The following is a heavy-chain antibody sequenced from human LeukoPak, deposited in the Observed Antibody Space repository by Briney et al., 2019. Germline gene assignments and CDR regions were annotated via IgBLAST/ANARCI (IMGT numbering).Heavy chain of an antibody. D-gene: IGHD6-13*01. Sequence: GRSLRLSCAASGFTFSSYGMHWVRQAPGKGLEWVAVIWYDGSNKYYADSVKGRFTISRDNSKNTPYLQMNSLRAEDTAVYYCARDGRLSSSWYYFDYWGQGTLVTVSS. J-gene: IGHJ4*02. CDR1: GFTFSSYG. CDR3: ARDGRLSSSWYYFDY. V-gene: IGHV3-33*01. CDR2: IWYDGSNK.